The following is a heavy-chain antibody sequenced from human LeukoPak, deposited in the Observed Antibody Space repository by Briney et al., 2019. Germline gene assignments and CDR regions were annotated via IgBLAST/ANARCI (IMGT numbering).Heavy chain of an antibody. Sequence: PGGSLRLSCAASGFTFSNAWMSWVRQAPGKGLEWVGRIKSKTDGGTTDYAAPVKGRFTISRDDSKNTLYLQMNSLKTEDTAVYYCTTTPPDYDFWSGPPVWGQGTMVTVSS. V-gene: IGHV3-15*01. CDR1: GFTFSNAW. CDR2: IKSKTDGGTT. CDR3: TTTPPDYDFWSGPPV. J-gene: IGHJ3*01. D-gene: IGHD3-3*01.